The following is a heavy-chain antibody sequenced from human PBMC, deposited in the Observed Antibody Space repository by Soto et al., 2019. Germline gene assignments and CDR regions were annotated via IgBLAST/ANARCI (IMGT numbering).Heavy chain of an antibody. D-gene: IGHD6-19*01. CDR1: GGSFSGYY. V-gene: IGHV4-34*01. Sequence: SETLSLTCAVYGGSFSGYYWSWIRQPPGKGLEWIGEINHSGSTNYNPPLKSRVTISVDTSKNQFSLKLSSVTAADTAVYHCARARKQWLGSLDPWGQGTLVTVSS. CDR2: INHSGST. J-gene: IGHJ5*02. CDR3: ARARKQWLGSLDP.